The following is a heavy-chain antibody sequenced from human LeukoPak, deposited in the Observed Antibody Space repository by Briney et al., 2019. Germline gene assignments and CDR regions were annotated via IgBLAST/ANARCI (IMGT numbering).Heavy chain of an antibody. D-gene: IGHD1-26*01. Sequence: PGRSLRLSCAASGXTFSSYGMHWVRQTPGKGLEWVAIIWSDGSNKYYADSVKGRFTISRDNSKNTLYLQMNSLRAEDTAVYYCARGSGSFSGAFDYWGQGTLVTVSS. J-gene: IGHJ4*02. CDR1: GXTFSSYG. CDR3: ARGSGSFSGAFDY. CDR2: IWSDGSNK. V-gene: IGHV3-33*01.